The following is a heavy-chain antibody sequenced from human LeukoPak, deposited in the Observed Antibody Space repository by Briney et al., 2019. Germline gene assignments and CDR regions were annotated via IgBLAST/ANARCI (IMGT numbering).Heavy chain of an antibody. D-gene: IGHD3-10*01. CDR2: IYDDNT. CDR1: GFTVSAYA. Sequence: GGSLRLSCAAFGFTVSAYAMAWVRQAPGKGLEWVSTIYDDNTYYADSVKGRFAISTDNSKNTLYLQMNSLRVEDTAVYFCAARKVRGVWFYLDYWGQGTLVTVSS. CDR3: AARKVRGVWFYLDY. V-gene: IGHV3-23*01. J-gene: IGHJ4*02.